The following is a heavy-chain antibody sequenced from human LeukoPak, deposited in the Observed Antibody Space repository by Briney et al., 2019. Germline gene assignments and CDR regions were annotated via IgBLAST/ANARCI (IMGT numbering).Heavy chain of an antibody. CDR2: TYPDDSDT. D-gene: IGHD1-1*01. Sequence: GESLQISCKGFGYAFSSHWIGWVRQKPGEGLEWMGITYPDDSDTRYSPSFQGHVTISADKSISTAYMQWSSLMASDNAIYYCARHSNWNHIDYWGQGTLVTVSS. CDR1: GYAFSSHW. V-gene: IGHV5-51*01. J-gene: IGHJ4*02. CDR3: ARHSNWNHIDY.